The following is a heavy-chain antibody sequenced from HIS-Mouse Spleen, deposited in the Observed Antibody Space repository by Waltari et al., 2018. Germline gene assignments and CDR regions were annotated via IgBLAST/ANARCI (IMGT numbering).Heavy chain of an antibody. CDR2: ISGSGGST. J-gene: IGHJ4*02. D-gene: IGHD2-8*02. CDR3: AKSPGGDCYDY. V-gene: IGHV3-23*01. CDR1: VFTFSSSA. Sequence: EVQLLVSGGGLVQPGVSLGLSCAASVFTFSSSAMISVRQAPGEGLDWVSAISGSGGSTYYADSVKARFTISRDNSKNTLYLQMNSLRAEDTAVYYCAKSPGGDCYDYWGQGTLVTVSS.